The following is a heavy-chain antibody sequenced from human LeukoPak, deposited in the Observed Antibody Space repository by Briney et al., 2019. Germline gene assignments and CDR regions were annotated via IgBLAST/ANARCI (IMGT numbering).Heavy chain of an antibody. D-gene: IGHD5-12*01. V-gene: IGHV3-23*01. CDR1: GYTFSRHG. J-gene: IGHJ5*02. CDR3: AKDDKWIRFAS. Sequence: GGSLRLSCAASGYTFSRHGMNWVRQAPGKGLEWVSGISPSGDITYFADSVKGRFTISRDNSKNTLYLEMNSLRAEDAALFYCAKDDKWIRFASWGQGTLVTVSS. CDR2: ISPSGDIT.